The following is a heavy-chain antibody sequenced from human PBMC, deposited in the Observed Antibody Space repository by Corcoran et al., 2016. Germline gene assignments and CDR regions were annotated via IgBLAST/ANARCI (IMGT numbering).Heavy chain of an antibody. D-gene: IGHD6-6*01. Sequence: QVQLQESGPGLVKPSETLSLTCTVSGGSISSYYWSWIRQPPGKGLEWIGYIYYSGSTNYNPSLKSRVTISVDTSKNQFSLKLSPVTAADTAVYYCARGGLGSASSYDYWGQGTLVTVSS. CDR3: ARGGLGSASSYDY. J-gene: IGHJ4*02. CDR1: GGSISSYY. V-gene: IGHV4-59*01. CDR2: IYYSGST.